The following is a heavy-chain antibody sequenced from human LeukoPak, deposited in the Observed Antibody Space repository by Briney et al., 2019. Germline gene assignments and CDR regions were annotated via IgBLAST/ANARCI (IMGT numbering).Heavy chain of an antibody. Sequence: SETLSLTCTVSGGSISSYYWSWIRQPPGKGLEWIGYIYYSGSTNYNPSLKSRVTISVDTSKNQFSLKLSSVTAADTAVYYCARRGGSGRSFDYWGQGTLVIVSS. CDR1: GGSISSYY. J-gene: IGHJ4*02. CDR3: ARRGGSGRSFDY. V-gene: IGHV4-59*01. D-gene: IGHD3-10*01. CDR2: IYYSGST.